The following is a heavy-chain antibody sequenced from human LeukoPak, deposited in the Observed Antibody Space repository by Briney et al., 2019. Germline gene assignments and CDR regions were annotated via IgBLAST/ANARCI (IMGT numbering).Heavy chain of an antibody. CDR3: ARTLSASPPGRY. CDR1: GGSFSGYY. J-gene: IGHJ4*02. Sequence: SETLSLTCAVYGGSFSGYYWSWIRQPPGKGLEWIGEINHSGSTNYHPSLKSRVTISVDTSKNQFSLKLSSVTAADTAVYYCARTLSASPPGRYWGQGTLVTVSS. CDR2: INHSGST. V-gene: IGHV4-34*01.